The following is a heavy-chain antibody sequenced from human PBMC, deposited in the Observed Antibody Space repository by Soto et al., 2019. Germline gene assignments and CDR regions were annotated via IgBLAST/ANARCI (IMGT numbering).Heavy chain of an antibody. Sequence: GASVNVSCKASGFTFTSSAMQWVRQARGQRLEWIGWIVVGSGNTNYAQKLQERVTITRDMSTSTAYMELSSLRSEDTAVYYCAAVPLRYFDWPPAVDYWGQGTLVTVSS. D-gene: IGHD3-9*01. CDR3: AAVPLRYFDWPPAVDY. J-gene: IGHJ4*02. V-gene: IGHV1-58*02. CDR2: IVVGSGNT. CDR1: GFTFTSSA.